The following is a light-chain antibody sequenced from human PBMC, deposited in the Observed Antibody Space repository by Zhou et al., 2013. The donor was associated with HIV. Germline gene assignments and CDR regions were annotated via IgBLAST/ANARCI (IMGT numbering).Light chain of an antibody. CDR1: QTVSNW. V-gene: IGKV1-5*01. CDR2: SAS. CDR3: QQYYTTPQT. Sequence: DIQMTQSPSTLSTSVGDRVTITCRASQTVSNWLAWYQQRPGKAPKLLIYSASSLQSGVPSRFSGSGYGTTFTLTISSLQSEDFANYYCQQYYTTPQTFGQGTKVEI. J-gene: IGKJ1*01.